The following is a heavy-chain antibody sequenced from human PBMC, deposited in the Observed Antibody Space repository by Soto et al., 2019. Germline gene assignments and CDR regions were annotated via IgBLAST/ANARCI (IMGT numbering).Heavy chain of an antibody. D-gene: IGHD3-3*01. Sequence: EPLSLTCTVSGASFSSGGYYWGWIRQPPGKGLEWIGSIFYTGSAYYNPSLKSRVTISIDTSKTQFSLKLSSVTAADAALYYCARTFNRGGFLTFDNWGRGNQVTVSS. J-gene: IGHJ4*02. CDR1: GASFSSGGYY. V-gene: IGHV4-39*01. CDR3: ARTFNRGGFLTFDN. CDR2: IFYTGSA.